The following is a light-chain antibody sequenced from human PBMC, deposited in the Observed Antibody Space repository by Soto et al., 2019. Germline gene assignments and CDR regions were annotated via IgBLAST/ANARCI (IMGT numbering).Light chain of an antibody. CDR1: QSISSN. J-gene: IGKJ4*01. CDR2: GAT. V-gene: IGKV3-15*01. CDR3: QQYETWPPLP. Sequence: EIVMTQSPATLSVFPGERATLSCRASQSISSNLAWYHHKPGQAPRLLSYGATTRATAIPARFSGYGSGTEFTRPVSSLQSEDFAVYYCQQYETWPPLPVGGGTKLEIK.